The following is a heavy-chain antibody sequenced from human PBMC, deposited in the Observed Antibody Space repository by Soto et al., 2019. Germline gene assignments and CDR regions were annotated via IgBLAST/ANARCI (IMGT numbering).Heavy chain of an antibody. CDR2: TWYDGSNT. D-gene: IGHD2-2*01. CDR3: AREPPYPSYCSSTSCYGDYVDY. V-gene: IGHV3-33*01. Sequence: QVQLVESGGGVVQPGRSLRLSCAASGFTFSSYGMHWVRQAPGKGLEWVAVTWYDGSNTYYEDSVKGRFTISRDNSKNTLYLHMNSLRAEDTAVYYWAREPPYPSYCSSTSCYGDYVDYWGQGTLVTVSS. CDR1: GFTFSSYG. J-gene: IGHJ4*02.